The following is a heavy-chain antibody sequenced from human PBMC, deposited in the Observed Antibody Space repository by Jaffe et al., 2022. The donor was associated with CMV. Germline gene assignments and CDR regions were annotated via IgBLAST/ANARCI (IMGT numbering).Heavy chain of an antibody. CDR2: ISWNSGSI. CDR1: GFTFDDYA. J-gene: IGHJ3*02. CDR3: AKDLHPHYGGHRGGAFDI. V-gene: IGHV3-9*01. D-gene: IGHD4-17*01. Sequence: EVQLVESGGGLVQPGRSLRLSCAASGFTFDDYAMHWVRQAPGKGLEWVSGISWNSGSIGYADSVKGRFTISRDNAKNSLYLQMNSLRAEDTALYYCAKDLHPHYGGHRGGAFDIWGQGTMVTVSS.